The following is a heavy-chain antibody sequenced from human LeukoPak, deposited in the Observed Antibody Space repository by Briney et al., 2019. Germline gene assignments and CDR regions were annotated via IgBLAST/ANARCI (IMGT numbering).Heavy chain of an antibody. CDR2: VSGNGDIT. J-gene: IGHJ3*02. CDR3: AKGRSSGWSIPDAFDI. V-gene: IGHV3-23*01. CDR1: GFTFSSYA. Sequence: GGSLRLSCAASGFTFSSYAMSWVRQAPGKGLEWVSSVSGNGDITYYTDSLKGRFTISRDNSKNTLYLQMDSLRADDTAVYYCAKGRSSGWSIPDAFDIWGQGTMVTVSS. D-gene: IGHD6-19*01.